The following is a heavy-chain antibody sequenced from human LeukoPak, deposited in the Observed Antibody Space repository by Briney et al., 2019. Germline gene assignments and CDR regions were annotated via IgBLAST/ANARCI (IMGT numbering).Heavy chain of an antibody. CDR1: GYTFTSYY. Sequence: ASVKVSCKASGYTFTSYYMHWVRQAPGQGLEWMGIINPSGGSTSYAQKFQGRVTMTRDMSTSTVYMELSSLGSEDTAVYYCAKGVDVVVPIDYWSQGTLVTVSS. CDR3: AKGVDVVVPIDY. V-gene: IGHV1-46*01. CDR2: INPSGGST. J-gene: IGHJ4*02. D-gene: IGHD2-2*01.